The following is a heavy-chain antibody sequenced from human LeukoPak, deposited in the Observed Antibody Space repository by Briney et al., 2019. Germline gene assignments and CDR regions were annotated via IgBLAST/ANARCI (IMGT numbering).Heavy chain of an antibody. CDR2: TSYDGSNN. J-gene: IGHJ3*02. D-gene: IGHD3-3*01. CDR3: ARDLKRGIRFLEWSSYAFDI. Sequence: GSLRLSCAASGFTFSNYAMHWVRQAPGKGLDWVAVTSYDGSNNYYAESVKGRFTISRDNSKDTLYLQMNSLRPEDTAVYYCARDLKRGIRFLEWSSYAFDIWGQGTMVTVSS. CDR1: GFTFSNYA. V-gene: IGHV3-30-3*01.